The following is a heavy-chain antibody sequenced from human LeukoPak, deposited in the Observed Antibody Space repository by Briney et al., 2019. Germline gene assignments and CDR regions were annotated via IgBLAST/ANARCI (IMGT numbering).Heavy chain of an antibody. CDR3: AIGGDSTTSCYRCFDY. CDR2: IYPDDSDT. D-gene: IGHD2-2*02. Sequence: GESLKISCKGSGYRFTSYWIGWVRQMPGKGLEWMGPIYPDDSDTRSSTSFQGQVTISADKSISTAYLQWSSRKASDTAMYYCAIGGDSTTSCYRCFDYWGQGTLVTVSS. V-gene: IGHV5-51*01. J-gene: IGHJ4*02. CDR1: GYRFTSYW.